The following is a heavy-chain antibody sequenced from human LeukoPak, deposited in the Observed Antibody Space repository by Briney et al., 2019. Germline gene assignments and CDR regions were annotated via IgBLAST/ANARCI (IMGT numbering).Heavy chain of an antibody. CDR1: GYTFTSYG. CDR3: ASALVNCGGDCYSVFAAFDI. D-gene: IGHD2-21*02. V-gene: IGHV1-18*01. J-gene: IGHJ3*02. Sequence: ASVKVSCKASGYTFTSYGISWVRQAPGQGLEWMGWISAYNGNTNYAQKLQGRVTMTTDTSTSTAYMELRSLRSEDTAVYYCASALVNCGGDCYSVFAAFDIWGQGTMVTVSS. CDR2: ISAYNGNT.